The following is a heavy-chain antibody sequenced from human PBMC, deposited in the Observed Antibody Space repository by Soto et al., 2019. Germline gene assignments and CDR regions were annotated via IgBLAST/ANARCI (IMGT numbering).Heavy chain of an antibody. J-gene: IGHJ4*02. V-gene: IGHV3-23*01. CDR3: AKSAPSGYEGG. D-gene: IGHD5-12*01. CDR1: GFSFSSYA. Sequence: EVHLLESGGGLVQPGGSLRLSCAASGFSFSSYAMSWVRQAPAEGLEWVSVISGSGGSTYYADSVKGRFTISRDNSKNTLYLQMNSLRAEDTAVYYCAKSAPSGYEGGWGQGTLVTVSS. CDR2: ISGSGGST.